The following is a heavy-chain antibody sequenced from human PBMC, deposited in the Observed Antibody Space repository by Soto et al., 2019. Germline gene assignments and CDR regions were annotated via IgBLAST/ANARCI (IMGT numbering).Heavy chain of an antibody. CDR1: GFTFSSYS. D-gene: IGHD2-15*01. V-gene: IGHV3-21*01. J-gene: IGHJ3*01. CDR3: AREVISMGGPDAFDV. Sequence: GGSLRLSCAASGFTFSSYSMNWVRQAPGKGLEWVSSISSSSSYIYYADSVKGRFTISRDNAKNSLYLQMNSLRAEDTAVYYCAREVISMGGPDAFDVWGQGTMVTVSS. CDR2: ISSSSSYI.